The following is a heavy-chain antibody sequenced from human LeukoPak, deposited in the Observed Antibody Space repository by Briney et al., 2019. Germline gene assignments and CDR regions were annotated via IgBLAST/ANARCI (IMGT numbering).Heavy chain of an antibody. V-gene: IGHV4-39*01. CDR2: IYYSGST. J-gene: IGHJ4*02. Sequence: SETLSLTCTVSGGSISSSNTYWGWIRQPPGKGLEWIATIYYSGSTYYNPSLKSRVTMSVDASKNQFSLKLNSVTAADTAMYYCQSRFLEWLLDYWGQGTLVTVSS. D-gene: IGHD3-3*01. CDR1: GGSISSSNTY. CDR3: QSRFLEWLLDY.